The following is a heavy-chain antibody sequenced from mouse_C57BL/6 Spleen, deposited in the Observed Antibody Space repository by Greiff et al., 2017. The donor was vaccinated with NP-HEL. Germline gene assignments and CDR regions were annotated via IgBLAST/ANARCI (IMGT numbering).Heavy chain of an antibody. CDR2: IDPETGGT. CDR3: TRWAVVATRYFDV. CDR1: GYTFTDYE. D-gene: IGHD1-1*01. V-gene: IGHV1-15*01. Sequence: VQLQQSGAELVRPGASVTLSCKASGYTFTDYEMHWVKQTPVHGLEWIGAIDPETGGTAYNQKFKGKAILTADKSSSTDYMELRSLTSEDSAVYYCTRWAVVATRYFDVWGTGTTVTVSS. J-gene: IGHJ1*03.